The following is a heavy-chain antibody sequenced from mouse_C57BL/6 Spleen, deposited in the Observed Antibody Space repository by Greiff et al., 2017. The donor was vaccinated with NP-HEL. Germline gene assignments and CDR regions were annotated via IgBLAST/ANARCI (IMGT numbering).Heavy chain of an antibody. CDR2: IYPGSGST. J-gene: IGHJ4*01. CDR3: ASRGHYLYYAMDY. CDR1: GYTFTSYW. D-gene: IGHD5-5*01. V-gene: IGHV1-55*01. Sequence: QVQLQQPGAELVKPGASVKMSCKASGYTFTSYWITWVKQRPGQGLEWIGDIYPGSGSTNYNEKFKSKATLTVDTPSSTAYMQLSGLTSEDSAVYYCASRGHYLYYAMDYWGQGTSVTVSS.